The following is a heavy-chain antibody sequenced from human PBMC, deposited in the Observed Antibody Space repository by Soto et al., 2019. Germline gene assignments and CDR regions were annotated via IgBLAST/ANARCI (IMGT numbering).Heavy chain of an antibody. Sequence: SETLSLTCTVSGGSISSSSYYWGWIRQPPGKGLEWIGSIYYSGITYYNPSLKSRVTISVDTSKNQFSLKLSSVTAADTAVYYCARHWGTNYYYGMDVWGQGTTVTVSS. CDR1: GGSISSSSYY. CDR3: ARHWGTNYYYGMDV. J-gene: IGHJ6*02. D-gene: IGHD2-2*01. V-gene: IGHV4-39*01. CDR2: IYYSGIT.